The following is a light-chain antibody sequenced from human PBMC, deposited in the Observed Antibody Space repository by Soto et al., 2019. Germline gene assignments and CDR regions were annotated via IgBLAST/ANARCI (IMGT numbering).Light chain of an antibody. Sequence: DIQMTQSPSSLSASVGDRVTITCRASQSISGYLNWYQQKPGKAPKVLIYAASSLQSGVPSRFSGSGSGTDFTFTISSLQPEDFATYYCQQSYSNPYTFGQGTKLEIK. V-gene: IGKV1-39*01. CDR2: AAS. CDR1: QSISGY. CDR3: QQSYSNPYT. J-gene: IGKJ2*01.